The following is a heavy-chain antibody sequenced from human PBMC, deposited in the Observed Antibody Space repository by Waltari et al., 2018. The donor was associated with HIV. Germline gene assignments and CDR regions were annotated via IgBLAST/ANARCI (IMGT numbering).Heavy chain of an antibody. J-gene: IGHJ4*02. D-gene: IGHD1-26*01. CDR1: GGSFSGYY. Sequence: QVQLQQWGAGLLKPSETLSLTCAVYGGSFSGYYWSWIRQPPGKGPEWIGEINHSGSTNYNPSLKSRVTISVDTSKNQFSLKLSSVTAADTAVYYCARKVGAMYYFDYWGQGTLVTVSS. V-gene: IGHV4-34*01. CDR3: ARKVGAMYYFDY. CDR2: INHSGST.